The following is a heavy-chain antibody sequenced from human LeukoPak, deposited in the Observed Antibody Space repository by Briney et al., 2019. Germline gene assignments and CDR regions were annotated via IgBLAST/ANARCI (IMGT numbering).Heavy chain of an antibody. V-gene: IGHV4-59*08. D-gene: IGHD6-19*01. J-gene: IGHJ3*01. CDR1: GASVSTYY. CDR3: ARSRYSSAWYPFDV. CDR2: NYYSGST. Sequence: ASETLSLTCTVSGASVSTYYWSWIRQPPGKGLEWIGFNYYSGSTNYKSSLNSRVTISVDTSKNQFSLKLSSMTAADTAFYYCARSRYSSAWYPFDVWGQGTMVTVSS.